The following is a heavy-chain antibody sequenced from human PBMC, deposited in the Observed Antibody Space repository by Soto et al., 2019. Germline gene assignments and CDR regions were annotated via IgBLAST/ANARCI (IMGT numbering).Heavy chain of an antibody. V-gene: IGHV3-23*01. Sequence: EVQLLESGGGLEQPGGSLRLSCEASGLTFSSHAMSWVRQAPGRGLAWVSTISDSGSTYYTDSVKGRFTISRDNSKNTLYLQMNSLRVEDTAVYYCAKVWTEEGYCTSTSCLYYFDCWGQGTLVTVSS. J-gene: IGHJ4*02. CDR3: AKVWTEEGYCTSTSCLYYFDC. CDR1: GLTFSSHA. D-gene: IGHD2-2*01. CDR2: ISDSGST.